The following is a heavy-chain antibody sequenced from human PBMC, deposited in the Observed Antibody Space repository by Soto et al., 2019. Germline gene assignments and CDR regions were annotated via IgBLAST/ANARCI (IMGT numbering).Heavy chain of an antibody. CDR3: AKDNDYGDYIR. V-gene: IGHV3-23*01. Sequence: LRLSCAASGFTFSSYAMSWVRQAPGKGLEWVSAISGSGGSTYYADSVEGRFTISRDNSKNTLYLQMNSLRAEDTAVYYCAKDNDYGDYIRWGQGTLVTVSS. CDR1: GFTFSSYA. D-gene: IGHD4-17*01. J-gene: IGHJ4*02. CDR2: ISGSGGST.